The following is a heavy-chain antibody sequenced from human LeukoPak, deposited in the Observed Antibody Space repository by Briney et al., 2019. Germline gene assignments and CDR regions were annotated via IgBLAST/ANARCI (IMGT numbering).Heavy chain of an antibody. CDR3: AKSYFDYSTYYSYYFNL. CDR2: VYTRVST. Sequence: SETLSLTCTVSGGAISVGYWSWIREPPGGGLEWIGYVYTRVSTNYNPSLKSPVTISVDTSKSQFDLKLRSVTAADTAVYYCAKSYFDYSTYYSYYFNLWGQGALVTVSS. CDR1: GGAISVGY. V-gene: IGHV4-4*09. J-gene: IGHJ4*02. D-gene: IGHD4-11*01.